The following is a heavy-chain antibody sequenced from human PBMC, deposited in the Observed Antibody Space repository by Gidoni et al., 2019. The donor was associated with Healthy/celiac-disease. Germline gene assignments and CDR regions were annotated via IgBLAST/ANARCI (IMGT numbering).Heavy chain of an antibody. CDR3: ARGGITDAFDI. J-gene: IGHJ3*02. Sequence: QVQLVESGGGVVQPGRSLRLSCASSGFTFSSYAMHWVRQAPGKGLEWVAVISYDGSNKYYADSVKGRFTISRDNSKNTLYLQMNSLRAEGTAVYYCARGGITDAFDIWGQGTMVTVSS. V-gene: IGHV3-30-3*01. CDR1: GFTFSSYA. CDR2: ISYDGSNK. D-gene: IGHD3-16*01.